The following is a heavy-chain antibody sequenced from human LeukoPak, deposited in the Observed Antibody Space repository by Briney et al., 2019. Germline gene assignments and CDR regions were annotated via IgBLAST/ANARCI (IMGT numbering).Heavy chain of an antibody. D-gene: IGHD4-17*01. CDR3: ARDTDTVTTILDY. CDR2: ITGSSTYI. J-gene: IGHJ4*02. CDR1: GFTFSSYS. V-gene: IGHV3-21*01. Sequence: GGSLRLSCAASGFTFSSYSMNWVRQAPGKGLEWVSSITGSSTYIHYADSVKGRFTISRDNAKNSLYLQMNSLRAEDTAVYYCARDTDTVTTILDYWGQGTLVTVSS.